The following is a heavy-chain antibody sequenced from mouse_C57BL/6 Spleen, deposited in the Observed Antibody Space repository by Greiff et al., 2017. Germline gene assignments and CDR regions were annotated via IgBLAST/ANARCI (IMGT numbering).Heavy chain of an antibody. CDR2: IDPSDSDT. CDR3: ATRGGEHEDYYN. J-gene: IGHJ2*01. D-gene: IGHD2-3*01. V-gene: IGHV1-52*01. CDR1: GYTFTSYW. Sequence: VQLQQPGAELVRPGSSVKLSCKASGYTFTSYWMHWVKQRPIQGLEWIGNIDPSDSDTHYNQKFKDKATLTVDKSSSTAYMQLSSLTSEDAAVYDCATRGGEHEDYYNWGQGTTLTVSS.